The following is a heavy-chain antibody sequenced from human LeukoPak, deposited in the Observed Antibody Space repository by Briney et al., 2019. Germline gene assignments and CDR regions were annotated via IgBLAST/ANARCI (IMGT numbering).Heavy chain of an antibody. V-gene: IGHV1-2*02. CDR2: INPSSGGT. J-gene: IGHJ3*02. CDR1: GYTFTGYY. CDR3: ARGEANWYDAFDI. D-gene: IGHD7-27*01. Sequence: ASVKVSCKASGYTFTGYYMHWVRQAPGQGLEWMGWINPSSGGTNYAQKFQGRVTMTRDTSISTAYMELSRLRSDDTAVYYCARGEANWYDAFDIWGQGTMVTVSS.